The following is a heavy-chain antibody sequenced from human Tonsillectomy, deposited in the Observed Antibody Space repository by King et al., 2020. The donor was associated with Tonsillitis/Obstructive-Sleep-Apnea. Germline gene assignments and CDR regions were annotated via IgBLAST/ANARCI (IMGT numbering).Heavy chain of an antibody. J-gene: IGHJ4*02. CDR3: ARRSYCGGDCQYYFDY. CDR1: GYSFTSYW. Sequence: DVQLVESGAEVKKPGESLKISCKGSGYSFTSYWIGWVRQMPGKGLEWMGIIYPCDSDTRYSPSFQGQATIPADKSISTAYLQWRSLKASDTAMYYCARRSYCGGDCQYYFDYWGQGTLVTVSS. D-gene: IGHD2-21*01. V-gene: IGHV5-51*01. CDR2: IYPCDSDT.